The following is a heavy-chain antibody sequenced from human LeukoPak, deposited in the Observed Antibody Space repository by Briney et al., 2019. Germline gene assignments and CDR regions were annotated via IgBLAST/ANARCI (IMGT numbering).Heavy chain of an antibody. Sequence: SETLSLTCAVSGYSISSGYYWGWIRQPPGKGLEWIGSIYHSGSTYYNPSPKRRVTISVDTSKNQFSLKLSRVTAADTAVYYCATSDAGIAAAVDHYGMDVWGKGTTVTVSS. CDR1: GYSISSGYY. CDR2: IYHSGST. D-gene: IGHD6-13*01. CDR3: ATSDAGIAAAVDHYGMDV. J-gene: IGHJ6*04. V-gene: IGHV4-38-2*01.